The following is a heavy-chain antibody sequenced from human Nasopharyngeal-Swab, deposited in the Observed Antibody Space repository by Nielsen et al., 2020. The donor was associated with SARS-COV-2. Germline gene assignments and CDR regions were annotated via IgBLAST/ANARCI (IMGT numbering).Heavy chain of an antibody. J-gene: IGHJ3*02. CDR1: GYTFTSYG. CDR2: ISAYNGNT. D-gene: IGHD4-23*01. Sequence: ASVKVSCKASGYTFTSYGISWVRQAPGQELEWMGWISAYNGNTNYAQKLQGRVTMTTDTSTSTAYMELRSLRSDDTAVYYCASPATVVTLDAFDIWGQGTMVTVSS. CDR3: ASPATVVTLDAFDI. V-gene: IGHV1-18*01.